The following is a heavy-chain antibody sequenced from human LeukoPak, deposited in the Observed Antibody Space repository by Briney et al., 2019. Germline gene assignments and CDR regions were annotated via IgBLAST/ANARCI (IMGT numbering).Heavy chain of an antibody. CDR1: GYTFTSYD. J-gene: IGHJ6*03. V-gene: IGHV1-8*01. Sequence: VASVKVSCKASGYTFTSYDINWVRQATGQGLEWMGWMNPNSGNTGYAQKFQGRVTMTRNTSISTAYMELSSLRSEDTAVYYCARGSVLRFLEWLTTPYYYYMDVWGKGTTVTVSS. CDR2: MNPNSGNT. D-gene: IGHD3-3*01. CDR3: ARGSVLRFLEWLTTPYYYYMDV.